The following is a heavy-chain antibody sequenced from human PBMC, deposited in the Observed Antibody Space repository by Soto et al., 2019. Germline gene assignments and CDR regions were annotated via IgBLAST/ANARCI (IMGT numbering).Heavy chain of an antibody. D-gene: IGHD1-26*01. Sequence: GGSLRLSCAASAFTFSSYAMNWVRQAPGKGLEWVSSISSSSSYIYYADSVKGRFTISRDNAKNSLYLQMNSLRAEDTAVYYCARGQWELSRYYYYGMDVWGQGTTVTVSS. CDR1: AFTFSSYA. V-gene: IGHV3-21*01. CDR3: ARGQWELSRYYYYGMDV. J-gene: IGHJ6*02. CDR2: ISSSSSYI.